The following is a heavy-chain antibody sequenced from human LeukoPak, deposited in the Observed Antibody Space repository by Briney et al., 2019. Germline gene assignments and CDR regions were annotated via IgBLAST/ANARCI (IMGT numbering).Heavy chain of an antibody. V-gene: IGHV1-8*01. D-gene: IGHD5-18*01. Sequence: ASVKVSCKASGYTLTSYDINWVRQATGQGLEWMGWMNPNSGRTGYAQNFQGRITITRNTSISTAYMELSSLRSEDTAVYYCTRGGIQASGHFDYWGQGTLVTVSS. CDR3: TRGGIQASGHFDY. J-gene: IGHJ4*02. CDR2: MNPNSGRT. CDR1: GYTLTSYD.